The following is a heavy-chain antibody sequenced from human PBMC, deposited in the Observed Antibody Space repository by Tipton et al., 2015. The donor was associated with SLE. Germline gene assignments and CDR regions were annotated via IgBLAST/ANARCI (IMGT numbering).Heavy chain of an antibody. CDR2: IYHSGST. Sequence: LRLSCAVSGYSISSGYYWGWIRQPPRKGLEWIGSIYHSGSTYYNPSLKSRVTISVDTSKNQFSLKLSSVTAADTAVYYCARVYSSGWCAHWGQGTLVTVSS. D-gene: IGHD6-19*01. J-gene: IGHJ4*02. CDR3: ARVYSSGWCAH. V-gene: IGHV4-38-2*01. CDR1: GYSISSGYY.